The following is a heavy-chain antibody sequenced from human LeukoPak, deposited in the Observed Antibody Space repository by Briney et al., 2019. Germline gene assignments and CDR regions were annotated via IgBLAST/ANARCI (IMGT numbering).Heavy chain of an antibody. D-gene: IGHD1-7*01. Sequence: SETLSLTCTVSGGSISSYYWSWIRQPPGKGLEWVGYIYYSGSTNYNPSLKSRVTISVDTSKNQFSLKLSSVTAADTAVYYCARDNWNYGSSMDVWGQGTTVTVSS. J-gene: IGHJ6*02. CDR1: GGSISSYY. CDR3: ARDNWNYGSSMDV. CDR2: IYYSGST. V-gene: IGHV4-59*01.